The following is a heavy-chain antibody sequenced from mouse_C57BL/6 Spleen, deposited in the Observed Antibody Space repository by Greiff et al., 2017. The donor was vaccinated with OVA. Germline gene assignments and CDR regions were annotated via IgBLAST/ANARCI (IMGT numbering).Heavy chain of an antibody. CDR2: IHPNSGST. J-gene: IGHJ2*01. CDR1: GYTFTSYW. D-gene: IGHD1-1*01. V-gene: IGHV1-64*01. CDR3: ARDYGSSYLGY. Sequence: QVQLQQPGAELVKPGASVKLSCKASGYTFTSYWMHWVKQRPGQGLEWIGMIHPNSGSTNYNEKFKSKATLTVDKSSSTVYMQLSSLTSEDSAVYYCARDYGSSYLGYWGQGTTLTVSS.